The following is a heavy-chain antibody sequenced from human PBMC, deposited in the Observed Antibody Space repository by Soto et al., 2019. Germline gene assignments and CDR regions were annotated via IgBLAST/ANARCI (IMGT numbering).Heavy chain of an antibody. V-gene: IGHV3-23*01. CDR1: GFTFSSYA. CDR2: ISGSGGST. D-gene: IGHD1-26*01. Sequence: EMQLLESGGGLVQPGGSLRLSCAASGFTFSSYAMSWVRQAPGKGLEWVSAISGSGGSTYYADSVKGRFTISRDNSKNTLYLQMNSLRAEDTAVYYCAKGFLLVGASLLDYWGQGTLVTVSS. J-gene: IGHJ4*02. CDR3: AKGFLLVGASLLDY.